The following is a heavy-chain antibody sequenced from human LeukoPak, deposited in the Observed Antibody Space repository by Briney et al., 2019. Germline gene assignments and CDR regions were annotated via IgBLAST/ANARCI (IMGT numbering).Heavy chain of an antibody. CDR2: IYSGGNT. J-gene: IGHJ4*02. D-gene: IGHD3-22*01. Sequence: PGGPVRLSCTVSGFTVSSNSMSWVRQAPGKGLEWVSFIYSGGNTHNSDSVKGRFTISRDNSKNTLYLQMNTLRAEDTAVYYCARRAGDYSHPYDYWGQGTLVTVSS. CDR1: GFTVSSNS. CDR3: ARRAGDYSHPYDY. V-gene: IGHV3-53*01.